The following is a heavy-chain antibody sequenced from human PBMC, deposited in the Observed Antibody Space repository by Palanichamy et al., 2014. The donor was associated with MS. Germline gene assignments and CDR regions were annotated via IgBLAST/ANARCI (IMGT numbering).Heavy chain of an antibody. D-gene: IGHD5/OR15-5a*01. V-gene: IGHV4-39*01. J-gene: IGHJ3*02. Sequence: QVQLQESGPGLVKPSGTLSLTCTVSGDSINNRNNYWAWIRQPPGKGLEWIGTVYYNDRTYYNPSLKSRLAMSVHTSRNQFSLRLSSVTAADTSVYFCARHDPGYSVRWSDDSFDIWGQGTMVTVSS. CDR1: GDSINNRNNY. CDR2: VYYNDRT. CDR3: ARHDPGYSVRWSDDSFDI.